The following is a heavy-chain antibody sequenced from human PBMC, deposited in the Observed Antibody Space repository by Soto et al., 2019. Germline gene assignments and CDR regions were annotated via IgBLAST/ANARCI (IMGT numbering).Heavy chain of an antibody. CDR3: AQDRYSSCSNYFDS. CDR1: GFTFVSFG. CDR2: ISYDGSNT. J-gene: IGHJ4*02. V-gene: IGHV3-30*18. Sequence: SGGSLRLSCAASGFTFVSFGMHWVRQASGKGLEWVAVISYDGSNTYYADSVKGRFTISRDNSKNTLFLQMNSLRGEDTAIYYCAQDRYSSCSNYFDSWGQGTLVTVSS. D-gene: IGHD4-4*01.